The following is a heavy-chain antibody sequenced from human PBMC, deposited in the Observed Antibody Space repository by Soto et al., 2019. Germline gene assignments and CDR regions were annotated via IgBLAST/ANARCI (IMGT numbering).Heavy chain of an antibody. CDR2: ISGSGGST. CDR1: GFTFSSYA. J-gene: IGHJ4*02. V-gene: IGHV3-23*01. Sequence: GGSLRLSCAASGFTFSSYAMSWVRQAPGKGLEWVSAISGSGGSTYYADSVKGRFTISRDNSKNTLYLQMNSLRAEDTAVYYCAKGLRRGSGYSYEGHTAINYWGEGTLVTXSS. D-gene: IGHD5-18*01. CDR3: AKGLRRGSGYSYEGHTAINY.